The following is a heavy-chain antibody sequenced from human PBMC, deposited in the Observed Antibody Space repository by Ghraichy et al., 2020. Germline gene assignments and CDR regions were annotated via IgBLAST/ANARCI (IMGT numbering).Heavy chain of an antibody. D-gene: IGHD2-8*01. J-gene: IGHJ4*02. CDR1: GFTFSNAW. V-gene: IGHV3-15*01. CDR2: IKRKIDGGTT. Sequence: GESLNISCTASGFTFSNAWMNWVRQAPGKGLEWVDRIKRKIDGGTTNYAAPVKGRFTISSDESKNRLYLEMNSLRTEDTAVYYCTTLSTHASYCSNGVCFYDYWGQGTLVTVSS. CDR3: TTLSTHASYCSNGVCFYDY.